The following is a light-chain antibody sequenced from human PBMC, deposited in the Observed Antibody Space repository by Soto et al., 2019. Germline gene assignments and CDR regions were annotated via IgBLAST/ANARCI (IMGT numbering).Light chain of an antibody. J-gene: IGKJ3*01. Sequence: DIQLTQSPSFLSASVGDRVTITCRASQGISSYLAWYQQRPGKAPKLLIYAASTLQSGVPSRFSGSGYRTDFTLTISSLQPEDVATYCCQQLNSYPLTFGPGTKVDIK. CDR1: QGISSY. V-gene: IGKV1-9*01. CDR3: QQLNSYPLT. CDR2: AAS.